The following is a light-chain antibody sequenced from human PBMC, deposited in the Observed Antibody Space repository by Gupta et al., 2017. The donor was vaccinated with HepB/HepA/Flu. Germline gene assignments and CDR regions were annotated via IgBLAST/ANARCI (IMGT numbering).Light chain of an antibody. J-gene: IGKJ2*02. V-gene: IGKV1-5*03. CDR2: KAS. CDR3: QQDNSYPCN. CDR1: QSISTW. Sequence: DIQMTHSPSTLSASVGDRVTITCRASQSISTWLAWYQQKPGKAPNLLIYKASSLESGVPSRFSGSGSGTEFTLTISSLQPDDFATYYCQQDNSYPCNFGQGTKLEIK.